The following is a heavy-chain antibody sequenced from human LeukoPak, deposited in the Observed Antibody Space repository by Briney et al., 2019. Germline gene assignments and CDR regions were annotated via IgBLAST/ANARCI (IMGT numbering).Heavy chain of an antibody. CDR1: GFTFSSYA. CDR2: ISGSGGST. D-gene: IGHD2-2*01. J-gene: IGHJ4*02. V-gene: IGHV3-23*01. CDR3: AKDPYGTRYFDY. Sequence: GGSLRLSCAASGFTFSSYAMSWVRQAPGKGLEWVSGISGSGGSTYHADSVKGRFTISRDNSKNTLYLQMNSLRAEDTAVYYCAKDPYGTRYFDYWGQGTLVTVSS.